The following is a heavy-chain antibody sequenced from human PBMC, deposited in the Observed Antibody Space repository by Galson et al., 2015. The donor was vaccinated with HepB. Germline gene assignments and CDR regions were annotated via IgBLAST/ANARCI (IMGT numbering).Heavy chain of an antibody. CDR3: ARPIAVAAQRYFDL. D-gene: IGHD6-19*01. CDR2: IYNSGTT. J-gene: IGHJ2*01. Sequence: QVQLQESGPGLVKPSETLSPTCSVSGGSISSNSYYWGWIRQPPGKGLEWIGSIYNSGTTYYNPSLKSRATISIDTSENQLYLKLNSVTAADTAVYYCARPIAVAAQRYFDLWGRGTLVTVSS. V-gene: IGHV4-39*01. CDR1: GGSISSNSYY.